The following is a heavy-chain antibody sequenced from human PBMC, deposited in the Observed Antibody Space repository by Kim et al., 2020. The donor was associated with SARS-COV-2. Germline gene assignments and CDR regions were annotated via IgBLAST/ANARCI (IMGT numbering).Heavy chain of an antibody. V-gene: IGHV3-33*08. CDR3: ARELVGGISGATATVTRGFGMDV. Sequence: GGSLRLSCVGSGFTFSNCGMHWVRQAPGKGLEWVAIIWYDGINTDYADSVKGRFTISRDNSKNTTYLQMNGLTVDDTALYFCARELVGGISGATATVTRGFGMDVWGQGTTVSVSS. CDR1: GFTFSNCG. CDR2: IWYDGINT. J-gene: IGHJ6*02. D-gene: IGHD2-21*02.